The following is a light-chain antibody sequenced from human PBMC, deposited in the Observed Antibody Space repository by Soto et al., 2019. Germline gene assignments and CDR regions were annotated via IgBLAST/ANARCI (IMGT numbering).Light chain of an antibody. Sequence: QSALTQPPSASGSPGQSVTISCTGTSSDVGRHNYVSWYQQHPGKAPKLLIFEVNKRPSGVPDRFSASTSGITASLTVSGLQPGDEAAYYCSSYTDTDNFVIFGGGTKVTVL. V-gene: IGLV2-8*01. CDR2: EVN. J-gene: IGLJ2*01. CDR1: SSDVGRHNY. CDR3: SSYTDTDNFVI.